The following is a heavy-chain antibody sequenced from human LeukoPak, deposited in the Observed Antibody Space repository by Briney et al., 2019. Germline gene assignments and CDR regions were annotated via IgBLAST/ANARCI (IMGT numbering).Heavy chain of an antibody. CDR3: AKSRQGSSGGNFDY. CDR2: ISGSGGST. D-gene: IGHD6-19*01. J-gene: IGHJ4*02. Sequence: PGGSLRLSCAASGFTFSSYAMTWVRQAPGKGLEWVSAISGSGGSTYYADSVKGRFTISRDNSKNTLYLQMNSLRAEDTAVYYCAKSRQGSSGGNFDYWGQGTLVTVSS. CDR1: GFTFSSYA. V-gene: IGHV3-23*01.